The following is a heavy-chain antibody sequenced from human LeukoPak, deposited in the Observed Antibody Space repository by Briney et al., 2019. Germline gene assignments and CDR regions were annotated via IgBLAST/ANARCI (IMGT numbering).Heavy chain of an antibody. J-gene: IGHJ4*02. CDR3: AKDYFLIDY. Sequence: GGSLRLSCAASGFTFSSYAMSWVRQAPGKGPEWVSTLTGSGATTYYADSVKGRFTISRDNSKNTLYLQMNSLRAEDTAVYYCAKDYFLIDYWGQGTLVTVSS. D-gene: IGHD3-10*01. V-gene: IGHV3-23*01. CDR2: LTGSGATT. CDR1: GFTFSSYA.